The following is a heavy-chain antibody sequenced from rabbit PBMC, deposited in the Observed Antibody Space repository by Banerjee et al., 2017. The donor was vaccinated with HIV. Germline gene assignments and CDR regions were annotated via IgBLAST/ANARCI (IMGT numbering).Heavy chain of an antibody. Sequence: QSLEESGGDLVKPGASLTLTCKASGFSFSSGYDMCWVRQAPGKGLEWIACIYTGNSGTYYASWARGRFTISKPSSTTVDLQMTSLTAADTATYFCASNAGDGGGVYAFNLWGQGTLVTVS. J-gene: IGHJ4*01. V-gene: IGHV1S40*01. CDR1: GFSFSSGYD. CDR3: ASNAGDGGGVYAFNL. D-gene: IGHD4-2*01. CDR2: IYTGNSGT.